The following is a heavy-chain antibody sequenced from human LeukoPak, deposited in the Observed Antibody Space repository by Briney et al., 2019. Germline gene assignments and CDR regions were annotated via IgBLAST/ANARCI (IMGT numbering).Heavy chain of an antibody. V-gene: IGHV3-23*01. D-gene: IGHD6-19*01. CDR2: ISGSGGST. CDR3: AKDPGYSSGWYFDY. CDR1: GFTFSSYW. J-gene: IGHJ4*02. Sequence: PGGSLRLSCAASGFTFSSYWMTWVRQGPGKGLEWVSAISGSGGSTYYADSVKGRFTISRDNSKSTLYLQMNSLRAEDTAVYYCAKDPGYSSGWYFDYWGQGTLVTVSS.